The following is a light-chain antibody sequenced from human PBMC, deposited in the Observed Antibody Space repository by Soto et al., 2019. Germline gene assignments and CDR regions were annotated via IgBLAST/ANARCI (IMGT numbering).Light chain of an antibody. J-gene: IGLJ2*01. CDR1: SSDVGSYNR. CDR2: EDS. V-gene: IGLV2-23*01. Sequence: QSVLTQSASVSGSPGQSITISCTGTSSDVGSYNRVSWYQQHPGKAPKIMIYEDSERPSGVSNRFSGSRSGNTASLTISGLQAEDEADYHCSSYESSTLIFGGGTKVTVL. CDR3: SSYESSTLI.